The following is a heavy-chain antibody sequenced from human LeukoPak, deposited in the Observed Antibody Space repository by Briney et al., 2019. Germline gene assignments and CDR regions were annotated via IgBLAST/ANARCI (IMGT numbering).Heavy chain of an antibody. V-gene: IGHV3-48*01. CDR1: GFTFDDYA. Sequence: GGSLRLSCAASGFTFDDYAMHWVRQAPGKGLEWVSYISSSGSPIDYADSVKGRFTISRDNSKNTLYLQMNSLRAEDTAVYYCAKDRVADLIDYWGQGTLVTVSS. D-gene: IGHD6-19*01. CDR3: AKDRVADLIDY. CDR2: ISSSGSPI. J-gene: IGHJ4*02.